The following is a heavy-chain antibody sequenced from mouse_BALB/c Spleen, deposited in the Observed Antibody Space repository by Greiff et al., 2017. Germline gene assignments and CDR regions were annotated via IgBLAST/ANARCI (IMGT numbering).Heavy chain of an antibody. D-gene: IGHD2-1*01. CDR2: IDPENGNT. CDR3: ARSGGNIGLAY. V-gene: IGHV14-1*02. J-gene: IGHJ3*01. CDR1: GFNIKDYY. Sequence: VQLQHSGAELVRPGAFVKLSCKASGFNIKDYYMHWVKQRPEQGLEWIGWIDPENGNTIYDPKFQGKASITADTSSNTAYLQLSSLTSEDTAVYYCARSGGNIGLAYWGQGTLVTVSA.